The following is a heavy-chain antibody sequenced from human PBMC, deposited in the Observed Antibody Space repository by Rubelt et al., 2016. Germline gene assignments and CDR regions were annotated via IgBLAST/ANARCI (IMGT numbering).Heavy chain of an antibody. V-gene: IGHV1-69*01. Sequence: QVQLVQSGAEVKKVGSSVKVSCKAFGVSFSESSISWVRQAPGQGLEWMGGYIPLFGIPKYAQKFQGRLTMIADASTSTTYLEIRGLRSEDTAVYYCLRDRHVGEGYSNVFDIWGQGSVLTVSS. CDR2: YIPLFGIP. J-gene: IGHJ3*02. D-gene: IGHD3-10*01. CDR1: GVSFSESS. CDR3: LRDRHVGEGYSNVFDI.